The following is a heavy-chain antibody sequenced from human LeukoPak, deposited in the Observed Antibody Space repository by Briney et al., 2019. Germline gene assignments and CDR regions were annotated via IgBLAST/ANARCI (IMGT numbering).Heavy chain of an antibody. J-gene: IGHJ4*02. V-gene: IGHV5-51*01. CDR1: GYSCTNYC. Sequence: GESLKIFCKGSGYSCTNYCLGWVRQMPGKGLEWMGIIYPGDSDTRYSPSFQGQVTISADKSISTAYLQWSSLKASDTAMYYCARNRPFDYWGQGTLVTVSS. CDR3: ARNRPFDY. CDR2: IYPGDSDT. D-gene: IGHD1-14*01.